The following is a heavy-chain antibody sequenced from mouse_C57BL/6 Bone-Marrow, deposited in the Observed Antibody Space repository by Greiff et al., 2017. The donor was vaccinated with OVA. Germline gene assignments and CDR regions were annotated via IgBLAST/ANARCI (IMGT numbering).Heavy chain of an antibody. CDR3: ARGGATTVVFGY. V-gene: IGHV1-26*01. J-gene: IGHJ2*01. CDR1: GYTFTDYY. Sequence: VQLQQSGPELVKPGASVKISCKASGYTFTDYYMNWVKQSHGTSLEWIGDINPNNGGTSYNHKFKGKAPLTVDKSSSTAYMELRSLTSEDSAGYYCARGGATTVVFGYWGQGTTLTVSS. CDR2: INPNNGGT. D-gene: IGHD1-1*01.